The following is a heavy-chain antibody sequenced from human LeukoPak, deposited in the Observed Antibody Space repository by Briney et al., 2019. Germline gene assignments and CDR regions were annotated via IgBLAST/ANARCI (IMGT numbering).Heavy chain of an antibody. CDR3: AKDPYSSSPNNWFDP. J-gene: IGHJ5*02. V-gene: IGHV3-23*01. CDR1: GFTFSSYG. CDR2: ISGSGGST. D-gene: IGHD6-6*01. Sequence: GGSLRLSCAASGFTFSSYGMSWVRQAPGKGLEWVSAISGSGGSTYYADSVKGRFTISRDNAKNTLYLQMNSLRAEDTAVYYCAKDPYSSSPNNWFDPWGQGTLVTVSS.